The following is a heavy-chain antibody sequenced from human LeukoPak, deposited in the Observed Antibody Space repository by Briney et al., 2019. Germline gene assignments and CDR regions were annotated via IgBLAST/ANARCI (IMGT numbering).Heavy chain of an antibody. CDR3: ARDQAVTATTNWFDP. Sequence: ASVKVSCKASGYTFSSYGISWVRQAPGQGLEWIGWISAYNGNTNYAQKFQGRVTMTTDTSTSTAYMELRSLRSDDTAVYYCARDQAVTATTNWFDPWGQGTLVTVSS. J-gene: IGHJ5*02. V-gene: IGHV1-18*01. D-gene: IGHD2-21*02. CDR2: ISAYNGNT. CDR1: GYTFSSYG.